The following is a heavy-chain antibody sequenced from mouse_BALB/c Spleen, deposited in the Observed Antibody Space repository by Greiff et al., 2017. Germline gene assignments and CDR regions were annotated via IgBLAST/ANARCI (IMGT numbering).Heavy chain of an antibody. CDR2: ISYDGSN. CDR1: GYSITSGYY. CDR3: ARDLYYRYEDYAMDY. Sequence: EVQLVESGPGLVKPSQSLSLTCSVTGYSITSGYYWNWIRQFPGNKLEWMGYISYDGSNNYNPSLKNRISITRDTSKNQFFLKLNSVTTEDTATYYCARDLYYRYEDYAMDYWGQGTSVTVSS. J-gene: IGHJ4*01. D-gene: IGHD2-14*01. V-gene: IGHV3-6*02.